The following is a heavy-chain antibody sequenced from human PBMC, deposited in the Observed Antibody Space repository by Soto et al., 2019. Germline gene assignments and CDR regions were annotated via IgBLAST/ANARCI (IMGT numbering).Heavy chain of an antibody. CDR2: IYNSVST. CDR3: ARDRRDGYYVDY. V-gene: IGHV4-61*08. Sequence: QVQLRESGPGLVKPSETLSLTCIVSGGSVSGGDHYWSWIRQPPGKGLEWIGYIYNSVSTNYNPALRSRVTMSLDTSKNQFSLNLSSVTAADTAVYYCARDRRDGYYVDYWGQGTLVTASS. D-gene: IGHD3-22*01. CDR1: GGSVSGGDHY. J-gene: IGHJ4*02.